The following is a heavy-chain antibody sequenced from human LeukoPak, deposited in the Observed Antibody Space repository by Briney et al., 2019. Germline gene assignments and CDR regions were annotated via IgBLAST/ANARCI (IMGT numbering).Heavy chain of an antibody. Sequence: PSETLSLTCTVSGGSISSYYWSWIRQPPGKGLEWIGYIYYSGSTNYNPSLKSRVTISVDTSKNQFSLKLSSVTAADTAMYYCVRTAASQLPYNSFDSWGQGTLVTVSP. J-gene: IGHJ4*02. CDR3: VRTAASQLPYNSFDS. D-gene: IGHD2-2*01. V-gene: IGHV4-59*01. CDR1: GGSISSYY. CDR2: IYYSGST.